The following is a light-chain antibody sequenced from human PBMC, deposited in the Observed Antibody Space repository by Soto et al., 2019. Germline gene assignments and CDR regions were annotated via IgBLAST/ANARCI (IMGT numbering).Light chain of an antibody. CDR1: GSDIGAYNY. Sequence: QSALTQPASVSGSPGQSITISCTGSGSDIGAYNYVSWYQQHPGKAPKLLIHGVTRRPSGVSSRFSASKSAYTASLTISGLQAEEEATYFCSSFTTSYFYVFGTGTKVTVL. CDR3: SSFTTSYFYV. J-gene: IGLJ1*01. V-gene: IGLV2-14*01. CDR2: GVT.